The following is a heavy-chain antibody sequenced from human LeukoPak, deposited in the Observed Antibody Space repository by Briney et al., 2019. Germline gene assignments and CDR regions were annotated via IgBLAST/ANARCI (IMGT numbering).Heavy chain of an antibody. CDR2: IYHSGST. Sequence: SETLSLTCTVSGGSISSGGYYWSWIRQPPGKGLEWIGYIYHSGSTYYNPSLKSRVTISVDRSKNQFSLKLSSVTAADTAVYYCLRSGATHPVWFDPWGQGTLVTVSS. V-gene: IGHV4-30-2*01. J-gene: IGHJ5*02. CDR1: GGSISSGGYY. D-gene: IGHD1-26*01. CDR3: LRSGATHPVWFDP.